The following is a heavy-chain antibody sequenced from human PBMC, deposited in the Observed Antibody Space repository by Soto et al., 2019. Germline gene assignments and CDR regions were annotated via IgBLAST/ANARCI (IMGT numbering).Heavy chain of an antibody. J-gene: IGHJ4*02. V-gene: IGHV4-34*01. CDR2: INHSGST. CDR1: GGSFSGYY. CDR3: GXGXXXYVWGSYRYRNXY. D-gene: IGHD3-16*02. Sequence: PSETLSLTCAVYGGSFSGYYWSWIRQPPGKGLEWIGEINHSGSTNYNPSLKSRVTIXVXTSKNQFSLKLSSVTAADTAVYYCGXGXXXYVWGSYRYRNXYWGQGTLVTVSS.